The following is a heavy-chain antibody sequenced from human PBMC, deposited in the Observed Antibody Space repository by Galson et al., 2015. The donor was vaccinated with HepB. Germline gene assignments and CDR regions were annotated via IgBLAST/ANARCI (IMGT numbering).Heavy chain of an antibody. V-gene: IGHV3-30*18. CDR3: AKETGKYYDITAFNDY. J-gene: IGHJ4*02. CDR1: GFTFSNYA. CDR2: ISYDGNYK. Sequence: SLRLSCAASGFTFSNYAMHWVRQAPGKGLEWVACISYDGNYKYHADSVKGRFTISRDNSKNMLYLQMNSLRAEDTALFFCAKETGKYYDITAFNDYWGQGT. D-gene: IGHD3-22*01.